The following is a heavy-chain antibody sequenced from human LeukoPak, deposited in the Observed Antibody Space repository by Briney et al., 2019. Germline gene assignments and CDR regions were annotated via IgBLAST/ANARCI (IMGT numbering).Heavy chain of an antibody. Sequence: PGGSLRLSCAASGFTFSSYEMNWVRQAPGKGLEWVSYISSTGNTIYYADSVKGRFTISRDNSKNSLYLQMNSLRAEDTAIYYCTKQAGSYYYGSGRHWGQGTLVTVSS. V-gene: IGHV3-48*03. D-gene: IGHD3-10*01. CDR2: ISSTGNTI. CDR1: GFTFSSYE. J-gene: IGHJ4*02. CDR3: TKQAGSYYYGSGRH.